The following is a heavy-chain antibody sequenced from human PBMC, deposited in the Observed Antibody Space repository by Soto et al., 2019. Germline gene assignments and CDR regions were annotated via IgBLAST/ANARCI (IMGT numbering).Heavy chain of an antibody. CDR1: GGAIRSITYF. CDR3: ATLISVYSGYLDGGAFDT. Sequence: QLQLQESGPGLVRPSETLFLICTVSGGAIRSITYFWGWLRQPPGNGLEWIGTIYYGGSTNYNPSLRSRATISVDTSKNRFSRVLTSVTGADTAVYYCATLISVYSGYLDGGAFDTWGQGTLVTVSS. V-gene: IGHV4-39*01. J-gene: IGHJ3*02. D-gene: IGHD5-12*01. CDR2: IYYGGST.